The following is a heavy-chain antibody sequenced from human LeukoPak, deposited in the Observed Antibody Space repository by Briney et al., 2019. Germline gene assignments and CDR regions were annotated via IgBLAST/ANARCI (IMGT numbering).Heavy chain of an antibody. V-gene: IGHV4-38-2*02. J-gene: IGHJ5*02. CDR3: ATFPSVAEKSP. Sequence: SETLSPTCTVSGYSISSGYYWGWIRQPPGKGLEWIGSIYHSGSTYYNPSLKSRVTISVDTSKNQFSLKLSSVTAADTAVYYCATFPSVAEKSPWGQGTLVTVSS. CDR2: IYHSGST. D-gene: IGHD6-19*01. CDR1: GYSISSGYY.